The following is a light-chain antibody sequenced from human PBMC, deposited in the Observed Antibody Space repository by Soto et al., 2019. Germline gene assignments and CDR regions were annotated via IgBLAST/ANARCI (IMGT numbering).Light chain of an antibody. J-gene: IGKJ3*01. CDR3: QQVHSFPLT. V-gene: IGKV1-8*01. CDR1: QGISSY. CDR2: ATS. Sequence: ANRVTQYPSSRSASTEDRITITSRARQGISSYLAWYQQKPEKAPKLLIFATSRLQTGVPSRFSGSGSGTEFTLTISSLQPEDFATYYCQQVHSFPLTFGPGTKVDIK.